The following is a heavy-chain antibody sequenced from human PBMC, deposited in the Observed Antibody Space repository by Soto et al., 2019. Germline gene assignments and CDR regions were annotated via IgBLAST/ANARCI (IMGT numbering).Heavy chain of an antibody. D-gene: IGHD2-15*01. CDR3: ARAPHLVDIVVVVAATQGWFDP. CDR2: INHSGST. CDR1: GGSFSGYY. J-gene: IGHJ5*02. V-gene: IGHV4-34*01. Sequence: SSETLSLTCAVYGGSFSGYYWSWIRQPPGKGLEWIGEINHSGSTNYNPSLKSRVTISVDTSKNQFSLKLSSVTAADTAVYYCARAPHLVDIVVVVAATQGWFDPWGQGTLVTVSS.